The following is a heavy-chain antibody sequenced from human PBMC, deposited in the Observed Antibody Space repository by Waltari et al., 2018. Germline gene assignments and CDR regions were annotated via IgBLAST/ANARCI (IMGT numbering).Heavy chain of an antibody. CDR2: ITSDGSNH. CDR1: GFTFSRYW. CDR3: VRDRGMDA. V-gene: IGHV3-74*01. J-gene: IGHJ6*02. Sequence: EVQLVESGGGLVQPGGSLRLSCAASGFTFSRYWMYWVRQAPGTGLACVFKITSDGSNHGYADSVKGRFTISRDNAKNTLYMEMNSLRDEDTAVYYCVRDRGMDAWGQGTTVTVSS.